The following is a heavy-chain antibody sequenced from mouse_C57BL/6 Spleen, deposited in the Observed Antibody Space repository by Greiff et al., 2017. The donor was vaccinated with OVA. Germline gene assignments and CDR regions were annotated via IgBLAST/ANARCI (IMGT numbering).Heavy chain of an antibody. CDR3: ARGSLTLYNAMDY. Sequence: ESGPGLVKPSQSLSLTCSVTGYSITSGYYWNWIRQFPGNKLEWMGYISYDGSNNYNPSLKNRISITRDTSKNQFFLKLNSVTTEDTATYYCARGSLTLYNAMDYWGQGTSVTVSS. V-gene: IGHV3-6*01. CDR2: ISYDGSN. J-gene: IGHJ4*01. D-gene: IGHD4-1*01. CDR1: GYSITSGYY.